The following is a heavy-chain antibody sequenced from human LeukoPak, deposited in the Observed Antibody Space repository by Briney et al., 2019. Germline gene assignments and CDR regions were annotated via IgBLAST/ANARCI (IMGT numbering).Heavy chain of an antibody. D-gene: IGHD3-3*01. Sequence: GGSLRLSCTASGFNFGIYGMHWVRQAPGKGLEWVAVMWDDGTNEYYVESVKGRFTISRDNARNSLYLQMNSLRAEDTAVYYCARVGYSDFWSGYYWDYWGQGTLATVSS. CDR1: GFNFGIYG. CDR2: MWDDGTNE. CDR3: ARVGYSDFWSGYYWDY. V-gene: IGHV3-33*01. J-gene: IGHJ4*02.